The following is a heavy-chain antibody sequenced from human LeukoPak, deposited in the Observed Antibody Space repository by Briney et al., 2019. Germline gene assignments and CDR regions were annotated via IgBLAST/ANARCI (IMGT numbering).Heavy chain of an antibody. CDR1: GFTFSSYG. CDR3: AKDSDIAVAGTDDAFDL. CDR2: ISYDGSSE. D-gene: IGHD6-19*01. V-gene: IGHV3-30*18. J-gene: IGHJ3*01. Sequence: GGSLRLSCAASGFTFSSYGMHWVRQAPGKGLQWVAVISYDGSSEYYADSVKGRFIISRDNSKNTLYLQVNSLRAEDTAVYHCAKDSDIAVAGTDDAFDLWGQGTMVTVSS.